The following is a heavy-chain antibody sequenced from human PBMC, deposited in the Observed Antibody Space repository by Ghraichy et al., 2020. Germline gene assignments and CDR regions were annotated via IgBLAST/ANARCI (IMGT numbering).Heavy chain of an antibody. J-gene: IGHJ4*02. CDR1: GFTFSTSW. Sequence: GGALRLSCAASGFTFSTSWMHWVRQAPGKGPVWVSRIKPDGTSTNYADSVKGRFTISRDNAKNTLYLQMNSLRVEDTAVYYCATGYSGYYGYWGQGTLVTVSP. CDR2: IKPDGTST. CDR3: ATGYSGYYGY. V-gene: IGHV3-74*01. D-gene: IGHD3-3*01.